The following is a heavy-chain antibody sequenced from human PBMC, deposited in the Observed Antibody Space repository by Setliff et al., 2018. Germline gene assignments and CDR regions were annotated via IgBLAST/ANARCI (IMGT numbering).Heavy chain of an antibody. CDR1: GYTFRNYA. CDR3: ARAPSVELVTIRTNSWFTY. V-gene: IGHV1-18*01. D-gene: IGHD5-18*01. CDR2: ISVYNGDT. Sequence: WASVKVSCKASGYTFRNYAFAWVRQAPGQGLEWVGWISVYNGDTNYAQKFQGRVTLTTDTSTSTAYMELRSLTSDDSAFYYCARAPSVELVTIRTNSWFTYWGQGTLGTAPQ. J-gene: IGHJ4*02.